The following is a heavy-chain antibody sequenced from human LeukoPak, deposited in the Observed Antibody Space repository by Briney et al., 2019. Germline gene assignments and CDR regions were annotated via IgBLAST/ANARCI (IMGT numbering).Heavy chain of an antibody. D-gene: IGHD2-15*01. V-gene: IGHV1-2*02. CDR1: GYTFTSYA. Sequence: ASVKVSCKASGYTFTSYAMNWVRQAPGQGLEWMGWINPNSGGTNYAQKFQGRVTMTRDTSISTAYMELSRLRSDDTAVYYCARDQSCSGGSCYGYYYYYMDVWGKGTTVTVSS. CDR2: INPNSGGT. CDR3: ARDQSCSGGSCYGYYYYYMDV. J-gene: IGHJ6*03.